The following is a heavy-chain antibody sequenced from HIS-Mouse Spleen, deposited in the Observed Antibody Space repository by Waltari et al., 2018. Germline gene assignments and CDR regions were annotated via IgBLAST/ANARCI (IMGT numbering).Heavy chain of an antibody. V-gene: IGHV4-34*01. CDR2: INHSGST. J-gene: IGHJ3*02. Sequence: QVQLQQWGAGLLKPSETLSLTCAVYGGSFSGYYWRWIRQPPGKGLEWIGEINHSGSTNYNPSLKSRVTISVDTSKNQFSLKLSSVTTADTAVYYCARGLYGSGSYYNAFDIWGQGTMVTVSS. D-gene: IGHD3-10*01. CDR3: ARGLYGSGSYYNAFDI. CDR1: GGSFSGYY.